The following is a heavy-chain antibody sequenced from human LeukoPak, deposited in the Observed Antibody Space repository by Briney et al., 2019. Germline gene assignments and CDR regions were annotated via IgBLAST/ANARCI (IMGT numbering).Heavy chain of an antibody. CDR1: GGSISSGGYS. Sequence: SQTLSLTCAVSGGSISSGGYSWSWIRQPPGKGLEWIGYIYYSGSTYYNPSLKSRVTISVDTSKNQFSLKLSSVTAADTAVYYCARDYGDHGGYFDYWGQGTLVTVSS. V-gene: IGHV4-30-4*08. J-gene: IGHJ4*02. CDR3: ARDYGDHGGYFDY. CDR2: IYYSGST. D-gene: IGHD4-17*01.